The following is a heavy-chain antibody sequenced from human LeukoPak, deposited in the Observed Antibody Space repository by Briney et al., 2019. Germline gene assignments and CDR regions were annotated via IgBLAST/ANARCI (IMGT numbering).Heavy chain of an antibody. Sequence: GGSLRLSCAASGFTFSSYWMHWVRQAPGKGLVWVSRINSDGSSTSYADSVKGRFTISRDNAKNTLYLQMNSLRAEDTAVYYCARVGSSGYCLDYRGQGTLVTVSS. D-gene: IGHD3-22*01. J-gene: IGHJ4*02. CDR1: GFTFSSYW. CDR2: INSDGSST. CDR3: ARVGSSGYCLDY. V-gene: IGHV3-74*01.